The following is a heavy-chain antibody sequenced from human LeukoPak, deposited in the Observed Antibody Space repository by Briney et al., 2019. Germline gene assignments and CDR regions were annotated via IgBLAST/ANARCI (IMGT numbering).Heavy chain of an antibody. V-gene: IGHV4-39*07. Sequence: PSETLSLTCTVSGGSISSSNYYWGWIRQPPGKGLEWIGSIYYSGSTYYSPSLKSRVTISVDTSKNQFSLKLSSETAADTAVYFCARGPYSYDSSGAFDIWGQGTMVTVSS. CDR1: GGSISSSNYY. CDR3: ARGPYSYDSSGAFDI. CDR2: IYYSGST. D-gene: IGHD3-22*01. J-gene: IGHJ3*02.